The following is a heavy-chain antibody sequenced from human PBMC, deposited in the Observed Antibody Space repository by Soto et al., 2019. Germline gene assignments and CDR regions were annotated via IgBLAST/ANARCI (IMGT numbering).Heavy chain of an antibody. J-gene: IGHJ4*02. V-gene: IGHV4-39*01. CDR2: IYYSGRT. Sequence: SEPLSLTCLVSGESISSSSYYWGWIRQPPGKGLEWIGSIYYSGRTYYNPSFKSRVTISIDTSKNQFSLKLSSVTATDTAIYYCVKSGDNYNALDYWGQGTPVTVSS. D-gene: IGHD1-1*01. CDR3: VKSGDNYNALDY. CDR1: GESISSSSYY.